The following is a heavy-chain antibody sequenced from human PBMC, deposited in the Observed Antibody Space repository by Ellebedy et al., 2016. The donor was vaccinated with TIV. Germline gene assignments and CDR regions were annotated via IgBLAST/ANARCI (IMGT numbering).Heavy chain of an antibody. CDR1: GYTFTGYY. J-gene: IGHJ3*02. CDR2: INPNSGGT. D-gene: IGHD3-10*01. Sequence: AASVKVSCKASGYTFTGYYMHWVRQAPGQGPEWMGWINPNSGGTNYAQKFQGRVTMTRDTSISTAYMELSRLRSDDTAVYYCARGYYGSGSYKAFDIWGQGTMVTVSS. CDR3: ARGYYGSGSYKAFDI. V-gene: IGHV1-2*02.